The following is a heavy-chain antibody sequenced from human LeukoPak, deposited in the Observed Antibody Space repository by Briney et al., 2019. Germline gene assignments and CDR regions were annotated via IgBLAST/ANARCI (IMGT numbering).Heavy chain of an antibody. Sequence: GASVKVSCKASGYTFTSDYMHWVRQAPGQGLEWMGIINPSGGSTSYAQKFQGRVTMTRDMSTSTVYMELSSLRSEDTAVYYCARAYYDFWSGYYKGAGYWGQGTLVTVSS. CDR2: INPSGGST. V-gene: IGHV1-46*01. CDR3: ARAYYDFWSGYYKGAGY. CDR1: GYTFTSDY. D-gene: IGHD3-3*01. J-gene: IGHJ4*02.